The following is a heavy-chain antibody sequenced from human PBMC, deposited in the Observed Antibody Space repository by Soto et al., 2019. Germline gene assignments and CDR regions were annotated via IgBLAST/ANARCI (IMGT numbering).Heavy chain of an antibody. J-gene: IGHJ3*02. CDR3: ARENWEWLRSDAFDI. D-gene: IGHD5-12*01. CDR1: GFTFSSYS. Sequence: EVQLVESGGGLVKPGGSLRLSCAASGFTFSSYSMNWVRQAPGKGLEWVSSISSSSSYIYYADSVKGRFTISRDNAKNSLYLQMNSLRAEDTAVYYCARENWEWLRSDAFDIWGQGTMVTVSS. V-gene: IGHV3-21*01. CDR2: ISSSSSYI.